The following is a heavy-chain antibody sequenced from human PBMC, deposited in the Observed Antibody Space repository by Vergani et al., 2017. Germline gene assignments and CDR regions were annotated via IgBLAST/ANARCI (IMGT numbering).Heavy chain of an antibody. CDR2: TNYSGST. V-gene: IGHV4-30-4*01. D-gene: IGHD3-3*01. CDR3: ARGGYYDFWSGYSREENFDY. Sequence: QVQLQESGPGLVKPSQTLSLTCTVSGGSISSGDYYWSWIRQPPEKGLEWIGYTNYSGSTYYNPSLKSRVTISVDTSKNQFSLKLCSVTAADTAVYYCARGGYYDFWSGYSREENFDYWGQGTLVTVSS. CDR1: GGSISSGDYY. J-gene: IGHJ4*02.